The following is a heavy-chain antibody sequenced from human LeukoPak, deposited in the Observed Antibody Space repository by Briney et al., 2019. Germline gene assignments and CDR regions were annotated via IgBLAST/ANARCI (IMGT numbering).Heavy chain of an antibody. D-gene: IGHD1-26*01. J-gene: IGHJ4*02. CDR1: GGSISSYY. CDR3: ARYHVGDFDY. CDR2: IYYSGST. Sequence: SETLSLTCTVSGGSISSYYWSWIRQPPGRGLEWIGYIYYSGSTNYNPSLKSRVTISVDTSKNQFSLKLSSVTAADTAVYYCARYHVGDFDYWGQGTLVTVSS. V-gene: IGHV4-59*01.